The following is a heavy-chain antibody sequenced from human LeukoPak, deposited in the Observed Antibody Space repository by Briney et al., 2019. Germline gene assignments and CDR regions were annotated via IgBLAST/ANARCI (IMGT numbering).Heavy chain of an antibody. V-gene: IGHV3-30*01. CDR1: GFTFSSYA. CDR3: AREFPRGSSLDY. CDR2: ISYDGSNK. Sequence: PGGSLRLSCAASGFTFSSYAMHWVRQAPGKGLEWVAVISYDGSNKYYADSVKGRFTISRDNSKNTLYLQMNSLRAEDTAVYYCAREFPRGSSLDYWGQGTLVTVSS. J-gene: IGHJ4*02. D-gene: IGHD1-26*01.